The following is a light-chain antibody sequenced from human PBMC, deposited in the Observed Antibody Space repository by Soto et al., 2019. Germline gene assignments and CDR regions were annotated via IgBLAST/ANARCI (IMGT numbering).Light chain of an antibody. J-gene: IGLJ2*01. CDR3: TSYATGDTFP. CDR1: SSDLGNHNL. Sequence: QSALTQPASVSGSPGQSITISCTGTSSDLGNHNLVSWYQQYPGKVPKLLIYEVDKRPSGVPDRFSGSKSGNTASLTVSGLQAEDEADYYCTSYATGDTFPFGGGTKLTVL. V-gene: IGLV2-14*02. CDR2: EVD.